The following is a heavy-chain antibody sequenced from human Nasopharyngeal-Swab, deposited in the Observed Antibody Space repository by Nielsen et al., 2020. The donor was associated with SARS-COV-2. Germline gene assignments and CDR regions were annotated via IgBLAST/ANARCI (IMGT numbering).Heavy chain of an antibody. V-gene: IGHV3-9*01. J-gene: IGHJ6*02. CDR3: AKGVVAATLFGMDV. Sequence: SLKISCAASGFSFSNYGMHWVRQAPGKGLEWVSCISWNSGSIGYADSVKGRFTISRDNAKNSLYLQMNSLRAEDTALYYCAKGVVAATLFGMDVWGQGTTVTVSS. D-gene: IGHD2-15*01. CDR2: ISWNSGSI. CDR1: GFSFSNYG.